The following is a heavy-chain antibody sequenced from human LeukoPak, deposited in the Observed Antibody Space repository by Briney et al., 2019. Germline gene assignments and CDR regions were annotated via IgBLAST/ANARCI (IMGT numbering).Heavy chain of an antibody. D-gene: IGHD2-15*01. J-gene: IGHJ4*02. CDR3: ARVLETDCSGGSCYSRLDY. CDR1: GFTFSSYN. Sequence: PGGSLRLSCAASGFTFSSYNMNWVRQAPGKGLEWVSSISRTSSYIYYADSVKGRFTISRDNAQNSLYLQMNSLRVEDTAVYYCARVLETDCSGGSCYSRLDYWGQGTLVTVYS. V-gene: IGHV3-21*01. CDR2: ISRTSSYI.